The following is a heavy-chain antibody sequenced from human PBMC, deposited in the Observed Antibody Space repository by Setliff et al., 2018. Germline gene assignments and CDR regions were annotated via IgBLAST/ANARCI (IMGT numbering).Heavy chain of an antibody. J-gene: IGHJ4*02. CDR2: ISYDGSNK. CDR3: ARGEKYYSDSSGYSLDS. Sequence: GGSLRLSCAASGFTFRRYGMHWVRQAPGKGLEWVAVISYDGSNKYYADSVKGRFTISRDNSKNTLYLQMNSLRAEDTAVYYCARGEKYYSDSSGYSLDSWGQGTLVTVSS. CDR1: GFTFRRYG. V-gene: IGHV3-30*06. D-gene: IGHD3-22*01.